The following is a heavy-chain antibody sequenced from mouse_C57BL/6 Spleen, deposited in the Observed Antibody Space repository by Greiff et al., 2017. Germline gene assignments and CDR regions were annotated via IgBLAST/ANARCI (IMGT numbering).Heavy chain of an antibody. CDR3: ASCSNGYYAMDY. Sequence: QVQLKESGPELVKPGASVKISCKASGYAFSSSWMNWVKQRPGKGLEWIGRIYPGDGDTNYNGKFKGKATLTADKSSSTAYMQLSSLTSEDSAVYFCASCSNGYYAMDYWGQGTSVTVSS. D-gene: IGHD1-1*01. J-gene: IGHJ4*01. CDR2: IYPGDGDT. CDR1: GYAFSSSW. V-gene: IGHV1-82*01.